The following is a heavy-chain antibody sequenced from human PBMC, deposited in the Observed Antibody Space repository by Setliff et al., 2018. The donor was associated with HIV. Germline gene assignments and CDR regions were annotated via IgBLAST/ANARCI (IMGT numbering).Heavy chain of an antibody. V-gene: IGHV3-7*03. CDR2: VNPDGSEA. Sequence: PGGSLRLSCAASGFTFSKYWMSWVRQAPGKGLEWVASVNPDGSEASSVGSMKGRFTISRDNAKNSLYLQMNSLRAEDTAEYYCAKELAASGLGYFDSWGRGILVTVSS. D-gene: IGHD3-22*01. CDR3: AKELAASGLGYFDS. CDR1: GFTFSKYW. J-gene: IGHJ4*02.